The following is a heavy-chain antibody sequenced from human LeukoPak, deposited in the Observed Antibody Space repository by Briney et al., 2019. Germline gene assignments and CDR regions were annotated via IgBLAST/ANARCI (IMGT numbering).Heavy chain of an antibody. CDR1: GYSFTSYW. CDR3: ARYMRGHGEMKGRYYFDY. V-gene: IGHV5-51*01. CDR2: IYPGDSDT. Sequence: GESLKISCKGSGYSFTSYWIGWVRQMPGKGLEWMGIIYPGDSDTRYSPSFQGQVTISADKSISTAYLQWSSLKASDTAMYYCARYMRGHGEMKGRYYFDYWGQGTLVTVSS. D-gene: IGHD3-10*01. J-gene: IGHJ4*02.